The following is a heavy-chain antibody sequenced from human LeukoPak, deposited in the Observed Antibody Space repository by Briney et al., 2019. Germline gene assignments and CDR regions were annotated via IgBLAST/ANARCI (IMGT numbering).Heavy chain of an antibody. V-gene: IGHV3-30*12. D-gene: IGHD4-17*01. J-gene: IGHJ4*02. Sequence: GGSLRLSCAASGFTFSNYGMHWVRQAPGKGLEWVAVIRYVGSDKYYADSAKGRFTISRDNSQNTMYLQMNSLGAEDTAVYYCARENDYALDYWGQGALVTVSS. CDR2: IRYVGSDK. CDR3: ARENDYALDY. CDR1: GFTFSNYG.